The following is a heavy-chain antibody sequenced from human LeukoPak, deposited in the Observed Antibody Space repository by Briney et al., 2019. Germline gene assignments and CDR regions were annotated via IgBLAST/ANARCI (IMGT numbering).Heavy chain of an antibody. V-gene: IGHV1-2*02. CDR1: GYTFTGYY. D-gene: IGHD3-16*01. Sequence: ASVKVSCKASGYTFTGYYMHWVRQAPGQGLEWMGWINPNSGGTNYAQKFQGRVTMTRDTSISTAYMELSRLRSDDTAVYYCARMHLGDYYYYGMDVWGQGTRSPSP. CDR3: ARMHLGDYYYYGMDV. CDR2: INPNSGGT. J-gene: IGHJ6*02.